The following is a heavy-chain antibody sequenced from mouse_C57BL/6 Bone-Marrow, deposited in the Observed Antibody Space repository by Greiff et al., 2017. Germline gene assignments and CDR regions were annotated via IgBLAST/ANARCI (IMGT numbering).Heavy chain of an antibody. V-gene: IGHV5-17*01. CDR1: GFTFSDYG. CDR3: ARDWLLRNYAMDY. Sequence: VQLQESGGGLVKPGGSLKLSCAASGFTFSDYGMHWVRQAPEKGLEWVAYISSGSSTIYYADKVKGRFTISRDNAKNTLFLQMTSLRSEDTAMYYCARDWLLRNYAMDYWGQGTSVTVSS. CDR2: ISSGSSTI. J-gene: IGHJ4*01. D-gene: IGHD2-3*01.